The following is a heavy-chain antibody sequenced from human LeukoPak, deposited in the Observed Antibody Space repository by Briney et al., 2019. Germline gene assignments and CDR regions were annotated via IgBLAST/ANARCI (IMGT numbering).Heavy chain of an antibody. CDR3: ARGLGWFDP. J-gene: IGHJ5*02. CDR2: INHSGST. CDR1: GFTFSSYA. V-gene: IGHV4-34*01. Sequence: LRLSCAASGFTFSSYAMSWVRQPPGKGLEWIGEINHSGSTNYNPSLKSRVTISVDTSNNQFSLKLSSVTAADTAVYYCARGLGWFDPWGQGTLVTVSS.